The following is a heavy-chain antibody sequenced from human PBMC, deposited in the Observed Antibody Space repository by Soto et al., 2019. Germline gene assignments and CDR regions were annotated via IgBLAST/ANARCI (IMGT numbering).Heavy chain of an antibody. J-gene: IGHJ3*02. D-gene: IGHD3-22*01. Sequence: PSQTLSLTCAISGDSVSSNSAAWNWIRQSPSRGLEWLGRTYYRSKWYNDYAVSVKSRITINPDTSKNQFSLQLNSVTPEDTAVYYCARYWYYDSSGYYYESDFDIWRQGTMVTVSS. V-gene: IGHV6-1*01. CDR1: GDSVSSNSAA. CDR2: TYYRSKWYN. CDR3: ARYWYYDSSGYYYESDFDI.